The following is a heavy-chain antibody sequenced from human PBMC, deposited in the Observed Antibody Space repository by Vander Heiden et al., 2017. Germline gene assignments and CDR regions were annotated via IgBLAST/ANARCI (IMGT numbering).Heavy chain of an antibody. CDR2: ISSDGSST. CDR1: GFTFSNYW. Sequence: EVQLVESGGGLVQPGGSLRLSCAASGFTFSNYWLHWVRQASGKGLVWVSRISSDGSSTSDADSVKGRFTISRDNAKNTLYLQMNSLRAEDTAVYYCARGNYYGMDVWGQGTTVTLSS. V-gene: IGHV3-74*01. J-gene: IGHJ6*02. CDR3: ARGNYYGMDV.